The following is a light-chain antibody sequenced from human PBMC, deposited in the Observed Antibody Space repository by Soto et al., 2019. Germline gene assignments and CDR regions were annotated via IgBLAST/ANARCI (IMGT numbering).Light chain of an antibody. CDR2: AAS. Sequence: DIQMTQSPSSLSASVGDRVTITCRASQSISNNLNWYHQKPGKPPKLLIFAASTLQSGVPSGFRGDGSGTDFAHTIQSLQHDNCEIYYCQQTYRSSTVAHGPKVDMK. V-gene: IGKV1-39*01. J-gene: IGKJ1*01. CDR3: QQTYRSST. CDR1: QSISNN.